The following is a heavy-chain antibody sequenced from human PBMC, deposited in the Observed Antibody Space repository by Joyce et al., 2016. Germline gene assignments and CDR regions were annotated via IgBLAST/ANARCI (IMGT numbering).Heavy chain of an antibody. CDR1: GDTFISYT. V-gene: IGHV1-69*01. CDR3: ASAGGYLVSRTGRWLDP. D-gene: IGHD3/OR15-3a*01. CDR2: NMHSFGTV. Sequence: QVQLLQSGAVVKKPGSSVNVSCTASGDTFISYTFSWVRQAPGQGLEWMGGNMHSFGTVKNTQKVQGRVTITADESTSTVYMELSSLGSDDTAVYYCASAGGYLVSRTGRWLDPWGQGTLVTVSS. J-gene: IGHJ5*02.